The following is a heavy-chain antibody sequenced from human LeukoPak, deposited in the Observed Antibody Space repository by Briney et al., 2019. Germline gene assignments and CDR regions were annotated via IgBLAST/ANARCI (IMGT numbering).Heavy chain of an antibody. Sequence: GGSLRLSCVGSEFNVSSLYMSWVRLAPGRGLEWVSVIYGGGTTNYADSVKGRFTISRDTFENTVHLEMSDLRVDDTAVYYCARTGWGAYGMDVWGPGTTVTVSS. CDR1: EFNVSSLY. CDR3: ARTGWGAYGMDV. J-gene: IGHJ6*02. V-gene: IGHV3-53*01. D-gene: IGHD1-26*01. CDR2: IYGGGTT.